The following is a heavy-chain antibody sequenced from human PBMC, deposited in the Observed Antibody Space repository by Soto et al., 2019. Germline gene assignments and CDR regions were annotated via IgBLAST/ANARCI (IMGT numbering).Heavy chain of an antibody. J-gene: IGHJ5*02. V-gene: IGHV6-1*01. CDR1: GDSVSSNSAA. CDR3: ARDLSDIVVVPAALNWFDP. CDR2: TYYRSKWYN. D-gene: IGHD2-2*01. Sequence: PSQTLSLTCAISGDSVSSNSAALNLSMQSPSRGLEWLGRTYYRSKWYNDYAVSVKSRITINPDTSKNQFSLQLNSVTPEDTAVYYCARDLSDIVVVPAALNWFDPWGQGTLVTVSS.